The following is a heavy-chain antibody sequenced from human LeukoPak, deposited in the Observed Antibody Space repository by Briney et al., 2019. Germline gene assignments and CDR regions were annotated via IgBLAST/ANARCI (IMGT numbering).Heavy chain of an antibody. CDR3: ARVIAARPPDYYYYGMDV. J-gene: IGHJ6*02. D-gene: IGHD6-6*01. CDR2: IYYSGST. CDR1: GGSFSGYY. Sequence: SETLSLTCAVYGGSFSGYYWSWIRQPPGKGLEWIGYIYYSGSTNYNPSLKSRVTISVDTSKNQFSLKLSSVTAADTAVYYCARVIAARPPDYYYYGMDVWGQGTTVTVSS. V-gene: IGHV4-59*01.